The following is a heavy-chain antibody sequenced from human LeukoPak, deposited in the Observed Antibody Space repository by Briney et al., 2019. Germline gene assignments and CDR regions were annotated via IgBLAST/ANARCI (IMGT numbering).Heavy chain of an antibody. J-gene: IGHJ3*02. V-gene: IGHV4-34*01. CDR2: INHSGST. CDR1: GGSFSGYY. CDR3: ARAPGYSSSWYYRSSADAFDI. Sequence: SETLSLTCAVYGGSFSGYYWSWIRQPPGKGLEWIGEINHSGSTNYNPPLKSRVTISVDTSKNQFSLKLSSVTAADTAVYYCARAPGYSSSWYYRSSADAFDIWGQGTMVTVSS. D-gene: IGHD6-13*01.